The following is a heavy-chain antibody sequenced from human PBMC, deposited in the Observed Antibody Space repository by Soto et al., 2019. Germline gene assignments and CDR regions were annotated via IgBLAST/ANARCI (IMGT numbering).Heavy chain of an antibody. V-gene: IGHV1-18*01. CDR2: ISAYNGNT. CDR1: GYTFTSYG. Sequence: QVQLVQSGAEVKKPGASVKVSCKASGYTFTSYGISWVRQAPGQGLEWMGWISAYNGNTNYAQKLQGRVTMTTDTSTSTAYIELRSLRSDDTAVYYCARAEPYSSSWYSGYFDLWGRGTLVTVSS. J-gene: IGHJ2*01. CDR3: ARAEPYSSSWYSGYFDL. D-gene: IGHD6-13*01.